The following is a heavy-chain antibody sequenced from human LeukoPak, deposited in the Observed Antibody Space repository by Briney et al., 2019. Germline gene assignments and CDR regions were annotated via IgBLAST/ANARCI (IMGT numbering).Heavy chain of an antibody. CDR1: GFTFSSYS. D-gene: IGHD3-22*01. V-gene: IGHV3-21*01. CDR3: ARDESHCYDSSGYYP. CDR2: ISSSSSYI. J-gene: IGHJ5*02. Sequence: GGSLRLSCAASGFTFSSYSMNWVRQAPGKGLEWVSSISSSSSYIYYADSVKGRFTISRDNAKNSLYLQMNSLRAEDTAVYYCARDESHCYDSSGYYPWGQGTLVTVSS.